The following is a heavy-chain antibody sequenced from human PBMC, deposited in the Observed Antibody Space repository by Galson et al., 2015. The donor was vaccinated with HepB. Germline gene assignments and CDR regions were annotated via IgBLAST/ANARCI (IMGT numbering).Heavy chain of an antibody. J-gene: IGHJ6*02. CDR1: GFTFSSYA. CDR2: ISGSGGST. Sequence: SLRLSCAASGFTFSSYAMSWVRQAPGKGLEWVSAISGSGGSTYYADSVKGRFTISRDNSKNTLYLQMNSLRAEDPAVYYCAKVGAEQQPRMYGMDVWGQGTTVTVSS. V-gene: IGHV3-23*01. D-gene: IGHD6-13*01. CDR3: AKVGAEQQPRMYGMDV.